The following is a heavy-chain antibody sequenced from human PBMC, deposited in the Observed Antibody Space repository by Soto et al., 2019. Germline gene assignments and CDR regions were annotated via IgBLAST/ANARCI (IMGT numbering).Heavy chain of an antibody. CDR1: GFTFSSYV. Sequence: QVQLVESGGGVVQPGRSLRLSCAASGFTFSSYVMHWVRQAPGKGLEWVAGISYDGSNKYYADSVKGRFTISRDNSKNTLYLQMNSLRAEDTAVYYCARTPNWYYFDYWGQGTLVPVSS. J-gene: IGHJ4*02. D-gene: IGHD1-1*01. V-gene: IGHV3-30-3*01. CDR2: ISYDGSNK. CDR3: ARTPNWYYFDY.